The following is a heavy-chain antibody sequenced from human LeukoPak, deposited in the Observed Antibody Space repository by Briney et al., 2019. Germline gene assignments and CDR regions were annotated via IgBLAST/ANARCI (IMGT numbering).Heavy chain of an antibody. J-gene: IGHJ4*02. V-gene: IGHV4-59*01. Sequence: ETLSLTCTVSGGSISSYYWTWIRQTPGKGQDWIGYIHYTGSTNYNPSLKSRVTISVDTSKSQFSLALTSVTAADTAVYYCAAAPAVTTNDYCGQGTLVTVFS. CDR1: GGSISSYY. CDR2: IHYTGST. CDR3: AAAPAVTTNDY. D-gene: IGHD4-17*01.